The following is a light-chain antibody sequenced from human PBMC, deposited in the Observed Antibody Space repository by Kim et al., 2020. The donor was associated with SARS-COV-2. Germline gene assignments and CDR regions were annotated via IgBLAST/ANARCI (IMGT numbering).Light chain of an antibody. CDR2: DKN. Sequence: SSELTQDPAVSVALGQTVRITCQGDSLRSYYATWYQQKPGQAPVLVIYDKNNRSSGIPARVSGSYSGNTASLTITGAQAGDEAVYYCNSRESGVNHVIFG. CDR1: SLRSYY. V-gene: IGLV3-19*01. J-gene: IGLJ2*01. CDR3: NSRESGVNHVI.